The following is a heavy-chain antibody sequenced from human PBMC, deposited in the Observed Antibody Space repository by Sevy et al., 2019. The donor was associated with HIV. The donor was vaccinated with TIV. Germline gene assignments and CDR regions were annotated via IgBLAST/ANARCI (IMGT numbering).Heavy chain of an antibody. CDR3: TVGTNFDY. CDR2: ISYDGSNK. J-gene: IGHJ4*02. CDR1: GFTFSSYG. V-gene: IGHV3-30*03. Sequence: GGSLRLSCAASGFTFSSYGMHWVRQAPGKGLEWVAVISYDGSNKYYADSVKGRFTISRDNSKNTLYLQMNSLRAEDTAVYYCTVGTNFDYWGQGTLVTVSS. D-gene: IGHD5-12*01.